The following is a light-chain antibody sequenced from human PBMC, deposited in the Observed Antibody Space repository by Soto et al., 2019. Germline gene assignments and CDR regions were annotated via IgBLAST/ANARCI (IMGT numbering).Light chain of an antibody. Sequence: QSVLTQPPSASGTPGQRVTISCSGSSSNIGSNTVNWYQQLPGTAPKLLIYSNNQRPSGVPDRFSGSNSGTSASLAISGLQSEDEADYYCAAWDDSLNAGVFGGGTQLTVL. CDR1: SSNIGSNT. J-gene: IGLJ7*01. CDR2: SNN. CDR3: AAWDDSLNAGV. V-gene: IGLV1-44*01.